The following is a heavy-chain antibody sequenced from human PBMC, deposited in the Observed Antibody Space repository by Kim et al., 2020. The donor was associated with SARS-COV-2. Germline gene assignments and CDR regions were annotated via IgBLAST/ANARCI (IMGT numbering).Heavy chain of an antibody. V-gene: IGHV1-18*04. J-gene: IGHJ5*02. CDR1: GYSFTSYG. Sequence: ASVKVSCQASGYSFTSYGVNWVRQAPAQGLEWMGWISGDGSDTKSAQNLQGRVTMTKDTSTSTAYMELTSLRPDDTAVYYCARGDCDSTRCYDKGGWFDPWGQGTLVTVSS. CDR3: ARGDCDSTRCYDKGGWFDP. CDR2: ISGDGSDT. D-gene: IGHD2-2*01.